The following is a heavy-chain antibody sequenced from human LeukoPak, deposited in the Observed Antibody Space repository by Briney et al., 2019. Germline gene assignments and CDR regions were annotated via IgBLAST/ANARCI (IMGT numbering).Heavy chain of an antibody. V-gene: IGHV3-30*02. CDR2: IRYDGSNT. Sequence: GGSLRLSCAASGFTFSNYGIHWVRQAPGKGLEWVAFIRYDGSNTYYADSVKGRCTISRDNSKNTLYLQMNSLRAEDTAVYYCAKVTYGSGTYGAFDYWGQGTLVTVSS. D-gene: IGHD3-10*01. J-gene: IGHJ4*02. CDR3: AKVTYGSGTYGAFDY. CDR1: GFTFSNYG.